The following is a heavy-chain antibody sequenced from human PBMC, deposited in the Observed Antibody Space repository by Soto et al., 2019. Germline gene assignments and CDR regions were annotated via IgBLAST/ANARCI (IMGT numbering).Heavy chain of an antibody. J-gene: IGHJ6*02. Sequence: QVQLVQSGAEVKNPGASVKVSCKASGYTFSDYGISWVRQAPGQGLEWMGWISPYKGNTKYAQKFQDRVIMITDTSTSIAYMELRSVRSDDTAVYYCARDRRTGYVSLGMDVWGQGTTVTVSS. V-gene: IGHV1-18*01. D-gene: IGHD3-9*01. CDR1: GYTFSDYG. CDR3: ARDRRTGYVSLGMDV. CDR2: ISPYKGNT.